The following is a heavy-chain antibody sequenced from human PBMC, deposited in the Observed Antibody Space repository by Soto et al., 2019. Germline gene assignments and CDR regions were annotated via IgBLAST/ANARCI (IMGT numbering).Heavy chain of an antibody. D-gene: IGHD2-15*01. J-gene: IGHJ5*02. CDR1: GGSINSYD. CDR3: ARDLKEYCSDGKCNWFDP. CDR2: ISYSGST. V-gene: IGHV4-59*01. Sequence: SETLSLTCTVSGGSINSYDWSWIRQPPGKGLEWIGYISYSGSTDYNPSLKSRVTISFDASKNQISLQVRSATAADAAVYYCARDLKEYCSDGKCNWFDPWGQGTLVTVSS.